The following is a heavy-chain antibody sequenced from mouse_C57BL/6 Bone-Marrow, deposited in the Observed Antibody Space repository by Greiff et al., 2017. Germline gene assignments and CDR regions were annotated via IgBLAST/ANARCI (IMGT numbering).Heavy chain of an antibody. CDR2: IGGDGST. CDR3: AFYDYDGAWFAY. V-gene: IGHV2-3*01. J-gene: IGHJ3*01. Sequence: QVQLKESGPGLVAPSQSLSITCTVSGFSLTSYGVSWVRQPPGKGLEWLGVIGGDGSTNDHSALISRLSISKDNSKSQVFLTLISLQTDDTATFYCAFYDYDGAWFAYWGQGTPVTVSA. D-gene: IGHD2-4*01. CDR1: GFSLTSYG.